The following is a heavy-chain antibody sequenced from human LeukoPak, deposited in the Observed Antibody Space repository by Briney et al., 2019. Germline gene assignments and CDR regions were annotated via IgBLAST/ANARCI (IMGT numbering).Heavy chain of an antibody. V-gene: IGHV1-2*06. CDR1: GYTFTGYY. CDR3: ARDRAVYGDDAFDI. D-gene: IGHD4-17*01. Sequence: GASVKASCKASGYTFTGYYMHWVRQAPGQGLEWMGRINPNSGGTNYAQKFQGRVTMTRDTSISTAYMELSRLRSDDTAVYYCARDRAVYGDDAFDIWGQGTMVTVSS. CDR2: INPNSGGT. J-gene: IGHJ3*02.